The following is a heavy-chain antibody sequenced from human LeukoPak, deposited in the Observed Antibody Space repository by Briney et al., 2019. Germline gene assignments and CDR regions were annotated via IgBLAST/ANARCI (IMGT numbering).Heavy chain of an antibody. V-gene: IGHV4-34*01. CDR3: ARGFPPGSGSRGSHAFDV. D-gene: IGHD6-19*01. Sequence: SETLPLTCAVSEMSFSAYYWNWIRQSPGRGLEWIGEINYGGSTKYTPSLEGRGTILIDTSKNQFSLKLTSVTAADTAVYYCARGFPPGSGSRGSHAFDVWGQGTMVTVSS. CDR2: INYGGST. J-gene: IGHJ3*01. CDR1: EMSFSAYY.